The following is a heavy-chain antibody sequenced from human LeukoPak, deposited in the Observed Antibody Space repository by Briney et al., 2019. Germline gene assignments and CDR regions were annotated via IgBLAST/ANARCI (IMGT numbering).Heavy chain of an antibody. CDR2: INHSGST. D-gene: IGHD3-16*02. CDR1: GGSFSGYY. V-gene: IGHV4-34*01. Sequence: PSETLSLTCAVYGGSFSGYYWSWIRQPPGKGLEWIGEINHSGSTNYNPSLKSRVTISVDTSKNQFSLKLSSMTAADTAVYYCASYVWGSYRPFDYWGQGTLVTVSS. J-gene: IGHJ4*02. CDR3: ASYVWGSYRPFDY.